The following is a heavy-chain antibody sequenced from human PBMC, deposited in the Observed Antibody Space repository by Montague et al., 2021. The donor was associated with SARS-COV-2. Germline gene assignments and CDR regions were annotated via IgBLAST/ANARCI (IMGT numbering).Heavy chain of an antibody. V-gene: IGHV4-34*01. Sequence: SETLSLTCAVYGGSFSDYHWTWIRQSPGGGLEWIGSIYYSGSTYXNPSLKSRVTISVDTSKNQFSLKLSSVTAADTAVYYCARHERQWLRLYPYYFDYWGQGTLVTVSS. CDR3: ARHERQWLRLYPYYFDY. D-gene: IGHD5-12*01. CDR1: GGSFSDYH. J-gene: IGHJ4*02. CDR2: IYYSGST.